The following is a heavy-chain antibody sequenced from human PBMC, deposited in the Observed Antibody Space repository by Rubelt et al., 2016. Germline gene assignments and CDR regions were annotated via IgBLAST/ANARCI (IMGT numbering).Heavy chain of an antibody. CDR3: AADIAGAY. D-gene: IGHD2-15*01. CDR2: IQPNSGGT. V-gene: IGHV1-2*02. J-gene: IGHJ4*02. Sequence: QVQLVQSGAEVKKPGASVKVSCKASGYTFTCYYIHWVRQAPGQGLEWRGWIQPNSGGTNIAQKFNGRVTLTRDSSISTGYMELSRLRSEDTAVYYCAADIAGAYWGQGTLVTVSS. CDR1: GYTFTCYY.